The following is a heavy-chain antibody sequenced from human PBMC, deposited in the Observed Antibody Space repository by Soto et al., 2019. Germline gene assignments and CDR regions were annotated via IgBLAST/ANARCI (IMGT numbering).Heavy chain of an antibody. V-gene: IGHV3-48*03. CDR2: IHPGGQTI. CDR3: ARRGSR. Sequence: QHAGSMGLSCAASGFPFSSSETYWVRRAPGKGLEWISYIHPGGQTIFYAESVKGRFTISRDNAKHSVYLQMNSLRAEDTAVYYCARRGSRWGRGTKVTVSS. J-gene: IGHJ3*01. CDR1: GFPFSSSE. D-gene: IGHD2-15*01.